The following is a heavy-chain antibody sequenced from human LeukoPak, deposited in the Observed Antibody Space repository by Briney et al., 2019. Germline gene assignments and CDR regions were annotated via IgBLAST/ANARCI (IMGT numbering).Heavy chain of an antibody. J-gene: IGHJ4*02. CDR1: GYTFINYT. CDR3: ARDGGSYSADY. D-gene: IGHD1-26*01. Sequence: ASVKVSCKASGYTFINYTMHWVRQAPGQRLEWMGWINAGNRNTKYSQKFQGRVTITRDTSATIAYMELSSLRSEDTAVYYCARDGGSYSADYWGQGTLVTVSS. V-gene: IGHV1-3*01. CDR2: INAGNRNT.